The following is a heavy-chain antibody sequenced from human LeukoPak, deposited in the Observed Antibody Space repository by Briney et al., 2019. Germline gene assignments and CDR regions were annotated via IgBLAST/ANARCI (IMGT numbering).Heavy chain of an antibody. J-gene: IGHJ3*02. D-gene: IGHD2-2*02. CDR2: IYPGDSDT. CDR1: GYSFTSYW. CDR3: ARTKPYCSSTSCYKGSAFDI. V-gene: IGHV5-51*01. Sequence: GESLKISCKGSGYSFTSYWIGWVRQMPGKGLEWMGIIYPGDSDTKYSPSFQGQVTISADKSISTAYLQWSSLKASDTAMYYCARTKPYCSSTSCYKGSAFDIWGQGTMVTVSS.